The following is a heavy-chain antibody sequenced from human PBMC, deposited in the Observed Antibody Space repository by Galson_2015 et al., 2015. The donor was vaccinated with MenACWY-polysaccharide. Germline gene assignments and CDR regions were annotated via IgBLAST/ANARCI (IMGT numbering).Heavy chain of an antibody. J-gene: IGHJ3*01. Sequence: SLRLSCAASGFTFSTYAMSWVRQAPGKGLDWVATINNRGDRTYYADSVQGRFTISRDDSKNTVSLQMSSLRAEDTALYYCVKDRCAVFGDVWGQGTMVSVSS. CDR2: INNRGDRT. V-gene: IGHV3-23*01. CDR1: GFTFSTYA. CDR3: VKDRCAVFGDV. D-gene: IGHD3-3*01.